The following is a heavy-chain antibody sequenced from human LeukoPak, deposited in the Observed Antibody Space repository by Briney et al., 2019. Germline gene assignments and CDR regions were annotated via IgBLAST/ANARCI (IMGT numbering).Heavy chain of an antibody. CDR3: ATYSSSNGREFQY. CDR1: GFSFSEHG. D-gene: IGHD2-2*01. J-gene: IGHJ1*01. Sequence: PGGSLRLSCVASGFSFSEHGMSWVRQAPGKGLEWVANIQQHGSETYYGDSVKGRFTISRDNAKNSLYLQMNSLRAEDTAVYYCATYSSSNGREFQYWGQGTLVTVSS. CDR2: IQQHGSET. V-gene: IGHV3-7*01.